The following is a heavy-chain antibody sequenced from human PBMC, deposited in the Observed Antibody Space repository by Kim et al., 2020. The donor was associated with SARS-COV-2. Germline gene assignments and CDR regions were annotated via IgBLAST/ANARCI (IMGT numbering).Heavy chain of an antibody. J-gene: IGHJ3*02. CDR2: IYPGDSDT. D-gene: IGHD3-3*01. CDR1: GYSFTSYW. V-gene: IGHV5-51*01. Sequence: GESLKISCKGSGYSFTSYWIGLVRQMPGKGLEWMGIIYPGDSDTRYSPSFQGQVTISADKSISTAYLQWSSLKASDTAMYYCASPSTLKSGYSREDAFDIWGQGTMVTVSS. CDR3: ASPSTLKSGYSREDAFDI.